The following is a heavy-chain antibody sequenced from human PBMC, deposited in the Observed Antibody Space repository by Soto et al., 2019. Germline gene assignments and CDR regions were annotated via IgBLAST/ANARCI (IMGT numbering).Heavy chain of an antibody. CDR2: INPSGGST. D-gene: IGHD1-26*01. CDR3: ARDLSVGATGGGLDY. J-gene: IGHJ4*02. V-gene: IGHV1-46*01. CDR1: GYTFTSYY. Sequence: QVQLVQSGAEVTKPGASVKVSCKASGYTFTSYYMHWVRQAPGQGLEWMGIINPSGGSTSYAQKIQGEGTMTRDTSTSTVYMERSSLRSEDRAVYYGARDLSVGATGGGLDYWGQGTLVTVSS.